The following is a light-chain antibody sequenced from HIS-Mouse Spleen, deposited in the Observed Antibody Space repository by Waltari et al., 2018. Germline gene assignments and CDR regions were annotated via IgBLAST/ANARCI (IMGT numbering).Light chain of an antibody. CDR2: QDS. CDR3: QAWDSSTVV. Sequence: SYELTQPPSVSVSPGQTASITCPGETLGDKYACWYQQKPGQSPVLVIYQDSKRPSGIPERFSGSNSGNTATLTISGTQAMDEADYYCQAWDSSTVVFGGGTKLTVL. V-gene: IGLV3-1*01. J-gene: IGLJ2*01. CDR1: TLGDKY.